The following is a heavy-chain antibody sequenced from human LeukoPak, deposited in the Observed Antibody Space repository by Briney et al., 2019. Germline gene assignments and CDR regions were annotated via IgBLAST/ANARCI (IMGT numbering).Heavy chain of an antibody. D-gene: IGHD3-22*01. CDR2: ISGSGVGT. CDR1: GFTFSSYA. Sequence: GGSLRLSCAASGFTFSSYAMSWVRQAPGKGLEWVSAISGSGVGTYYADSVKGRFTISRDNSKNMLYLQMNSLRAEDTAVYYCARDMIGGVFDYRGQGTLVTVSS. J-gene: IGHJ4*02. CDR3: ARDMIGGVFDY. V-gene: IGHV3-23*01.